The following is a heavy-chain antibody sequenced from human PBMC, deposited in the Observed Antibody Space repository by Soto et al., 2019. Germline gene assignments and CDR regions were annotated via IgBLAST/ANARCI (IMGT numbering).Heavy chain of an antibody. Sequence: QVQLVQSGAEVKKPGSSVRVSCKASGCTFSTHAISWVRQAPGRGPEWIGGIIPMYGSSKYAPNFKGRVTMIAHATTNRASTELSSLRSEDTAVYYCARDPYVDYSVLIGYYGLAVWAQATTVPVSS. J-gene: IGHJ6*02. D-gene: IGHD3-9*01. CDR1: GCTFSTHA. V-gene: IGHV1-69*01. CDR2: IIPMYGSS. CDR3: ARDPYVDYSVLIGYYGLAV.